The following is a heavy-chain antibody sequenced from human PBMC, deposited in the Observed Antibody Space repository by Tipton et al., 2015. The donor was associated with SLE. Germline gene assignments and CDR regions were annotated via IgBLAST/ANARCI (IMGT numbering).Heavy chain of an antibody. D-gene: IGHD6-19*01. Sequence: SLRLSCTASGFTFSSYSLNWVRQAPGKGLEWVSAIDDSSNYIYYADSLKGRFTTSRDNAKNSLYLQMNGLRAEDTAVYYCARVTSPRSRGAGRFDYWGQGTLVTVSS. CDR3: ARVTSPRSRGAGRFDY. J-gene: IGHJ4*02. V-gene: IGHV3-21*03. CDR1: GFTFSSYS. CDR2: IDDSSNYI.